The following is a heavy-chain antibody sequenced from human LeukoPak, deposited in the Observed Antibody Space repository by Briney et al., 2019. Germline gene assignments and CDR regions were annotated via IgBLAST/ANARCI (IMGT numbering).Heavy chain of an antibody. J-gene: IGHJ6*03. CDR1: GFTFDDYG. V-gene: IGHV3-20*04. CDR2: INWNGGST. CDR3: AREHYFYHMDG. Sequence: GGSLRLSCAASGFTFDDYGMSWVRQAPGKGLEWVSGINWNGGSTGYADSVKGRFTISRDNAENSLYLQMNSLRAEDTAVYYCAREHYFYHMDGWGEGTTVTVSS.